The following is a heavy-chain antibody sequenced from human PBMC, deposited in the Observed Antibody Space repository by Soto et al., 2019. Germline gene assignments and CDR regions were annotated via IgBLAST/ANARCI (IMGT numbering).Heavy chain of an antibody. J-gene: IGHJ3*02. CDR1: GYTFTSYG. Sequence: VASVKVPCKASGYTFTSYGISWVRQAPGQGLEWMGWISAYNGNTNYAQKLQGRVTMTTDTSTSTAYMELRSLKSDDTAVYYCASPDSSGYSAFDIWGQGTMVTVSS. V-gene: IGHV1-18*04. CDR2: ISAYNGNT. D-gene: IGHD3-22*01. CDR3: ASPDSSGYSAFDI.